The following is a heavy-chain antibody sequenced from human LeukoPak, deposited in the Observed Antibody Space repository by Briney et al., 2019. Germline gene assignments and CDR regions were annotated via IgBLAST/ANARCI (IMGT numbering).Heavy chain of an antibody. D-gene: IGHD3-9*01. CDR2: INHSGST. CDR1: GGSFSGYY. Sequence: SETLSLTCAVYGGSFSGYYWSWIRQPPGKGLEWIGEINHSGSTNYNPSLKSRVTISVDTSKNQFSLKLSSVTAADTAVYYCASDILTSYFDYWGQGTLVTVSS. CDR3: ASDILTSYFDY. J-gene: IGHJ4*02. V-gene: IGHV4-34*01.